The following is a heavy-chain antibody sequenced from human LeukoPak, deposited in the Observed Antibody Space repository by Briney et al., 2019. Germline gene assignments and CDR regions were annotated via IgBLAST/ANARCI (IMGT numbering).Heavy chain of an antibody. CDR3: ARTGDYVWGSYRLLDY. V-gene: IGHV1-69*05. CDR1: GYTFTSYY. J-gene: IGHJ4*02. CDR2: IIPIFGTA. Sequence: SVKVSCKASGYTFTSYYMHWVRQAPGQGLEWMGRIIPIFGTANYAQKFQGRVTITTDESTSTAYMELSSLRSEDTAVYYCARTGDYVWGSYRLLDYWGQGTLVTVSS. D-gene: IGHD3-16*02.